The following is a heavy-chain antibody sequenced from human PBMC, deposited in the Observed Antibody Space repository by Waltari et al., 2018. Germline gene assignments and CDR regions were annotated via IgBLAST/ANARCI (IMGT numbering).Heavy chain of an antibody. J-gene: IGHJ3*02. D-gene: IGHD2-2*01. Sequence: QVQLQQWGAGLLKPSETLSLSCAVYGGSFSGYYWSWIRQPPGKGLEWIGEINNSGITNYNPSLKSRVTISVDTSKNQFSLKLSSVTAADTAVYYCAITSDCSSTSCVDAFDIWGQGTMVTVSS. V-gene: IGHV4-34*01. CDR3: AITSDCSSTSCVDAFDI. CDR2: INNSGIT. CDR1: GGSFSGYY.